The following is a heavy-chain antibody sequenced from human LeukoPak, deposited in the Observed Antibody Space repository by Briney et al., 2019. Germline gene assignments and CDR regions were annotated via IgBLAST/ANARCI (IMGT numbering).Heavy chain of an antibody. CDR1: GFTFSSYW. J-gene: IGHJ4*02. D-gene: IGHD5-24*01. Sequence: PGGSLRLSCAASGFTFSSYWMSWVRQAPGKGLEWVANIKQDGSEKYYVDSVKGRFTISRDNAKNSLYLQMNSLRAADTAVYYCARRPGRWLQFAFFDYWGQGTLVTVSS. CDR2: IKQDGSEK. V-gene: IGHV3-7*01. CDR3: ARRPGRWLQFAFFDY.